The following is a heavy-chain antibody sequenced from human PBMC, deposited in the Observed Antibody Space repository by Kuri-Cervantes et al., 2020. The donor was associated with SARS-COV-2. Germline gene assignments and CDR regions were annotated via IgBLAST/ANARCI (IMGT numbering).Heavy chain of an antibody. CDR1: GFTFSSYG. D-gene: IGHD3-22*01. V-gene: IGHV3-33*01. CDR2: IWYDGSNK. Sequence: GGSLRLSCAASGFTFSSYGMHWVRQAPGKGLEWVAVIWYDGSNKYYADSVKGRFTISRDNSKNTLYLQMNSLRAEDTAVYYCAAEANYYDSSGYYQHAYWYFDLWGRGTLVTVSS. CDR3: AAEANYYDSSGYYQHAYWYFDL. J-gene: IGHJ2*01.